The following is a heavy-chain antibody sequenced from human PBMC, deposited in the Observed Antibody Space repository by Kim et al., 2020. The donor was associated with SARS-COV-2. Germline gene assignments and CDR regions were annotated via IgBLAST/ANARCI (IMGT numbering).Heavy chain of an antibody. CDR1: GGSISSSSYY. V-gene: IGHV4-39*01. J-gene: IGHJ5*02. CDR3: ARRRGMSDSIHYTFDP. Sequence: SETLSLTCTVSGGSISSSSYYWGWIRQPPGKGLEWIGSIYYSGSTYYNPSLKSRVTISVDTSKNQFSLKLSSVTAADTAVYYCARRRGMSDSIHYTFDPWGQGTLVTVSS. CDR2: IYYSGST. D-gene: IGHD3-3*01.